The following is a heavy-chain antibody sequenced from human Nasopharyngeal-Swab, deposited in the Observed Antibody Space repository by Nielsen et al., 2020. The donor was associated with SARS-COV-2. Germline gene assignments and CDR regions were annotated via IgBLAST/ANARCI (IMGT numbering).Heavy chain of an antibody. D-gene: IGHD1-20*01. Sequence: CRQAPGKGLEWVGFIRSKAYGGTTEYAASVKGRFTISRDDSKSIAYLQMNSLKTEDTAVYYCTRDLYNWNHEAFDIWGQGTMVTVSS. CDR3: TRDLYNWNHEAFDI. V-gene: IGHV3-49*03. J-gene: IGHJ3*02. CDR2: IRSKAYGGTT.